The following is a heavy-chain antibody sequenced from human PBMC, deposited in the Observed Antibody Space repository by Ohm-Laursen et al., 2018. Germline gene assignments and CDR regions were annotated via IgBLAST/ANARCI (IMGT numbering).Heavy chain of an antibody. Sequence: PSDTLSLTCNVSGASIENYYWTWIRQAPGKTLEWIGSINYRGTTNYNPSLKSRVTMSTHTSRNQFSLKLNSVTAADTAVYYCAGNWYFDLWGRGTLVTVSS. V-gene: IGHV4-59*08. CDR2: INYRGTT. J-gene: IGHJ2*01. CDR3: AGNWYFDL. CDR1: GASIENYY.